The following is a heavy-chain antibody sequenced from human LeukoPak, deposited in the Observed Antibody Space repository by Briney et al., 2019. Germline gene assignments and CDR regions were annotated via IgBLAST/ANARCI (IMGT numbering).Heavy chain of an antibody. J-gene: IGHJ2*01. V-gene: IGHV3-23*01. D-gene: IGHD2/OR15-2a*01. CDR1: GFTFSDYD. CDR2: ISGSGVST. CDR3: AKGSARYCNSSTCYHNWYFDL. Sequence: PGGSLRLSCAASGFTFSDYDMTWVRQAPGKGLEWVSAISGSGVSTYYADSVKGRFTISRDNSKNTLYLQMSSLRAEDTAIYYCAKGSARYCNSSTCYHNWYFDLWGRGTLVTVSS.